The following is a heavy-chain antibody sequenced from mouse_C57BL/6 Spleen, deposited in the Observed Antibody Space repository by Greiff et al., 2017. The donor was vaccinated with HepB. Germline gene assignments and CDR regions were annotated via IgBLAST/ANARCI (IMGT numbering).Heavy chain of an antibody. CDR2: INPSNGGT. Sequence: QVQLQQPGTELVKPGASVKLSCKASGYTFTSYWMHWVKQRPGQGLEWIGNINPSNGGTNYNEKFKSKATLTVDKSSSTAYMQLSSLTSEDSAVYYCAREAAYYSKNYFDDWGQGTTLTVSS. V-gene: IGHV1-53*01. CDR1: GYTFTSYW. CDR3: AREAAYYSKNYFDD. D-gene: IGHD2-5*01. J-gene: IGHJ2*01.